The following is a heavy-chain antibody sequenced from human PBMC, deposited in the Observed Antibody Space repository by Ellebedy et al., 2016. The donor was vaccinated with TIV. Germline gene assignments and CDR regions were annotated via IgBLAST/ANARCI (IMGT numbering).Heavy chain of an antibody. CDR2: ISHSGAT. V-gene: IGHV4-4*01. D-gene: IGHD4-23*01. J-gene: IGHJ4*02. CDR3: AKTVVQTALLDS. Sequence: MPGGSLRLSCAVTGVSISSGHWWSWVRQPPGKGLEWIGAISHSGATFHNPSLKSRLIISLDKSTNQFSLKLSSVTAADTAVYFCAKTVVQTALLDSWGQGTRVTVSS. CDR1: GVSISSGHW.